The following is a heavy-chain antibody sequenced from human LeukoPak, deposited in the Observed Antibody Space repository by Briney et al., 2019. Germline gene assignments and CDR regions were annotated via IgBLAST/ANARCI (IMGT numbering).Heavy chain of an antibody. Sequence: SETLSLTCTASGGSTSSYYWSWIRQPAGKGLEWIGRIYTSGSTNYNPSLKSRVTMSVDTSKNQFSLKLSSVTAADTAVYYCAATKGYYYDSSGPLGAFDIWGQGTMVTVSS. CDR1: GGSTSSYY. V-gene: IGHV4-4*07. CDR2: IYTSGST. J-gene: IGHJ3*02. CDR3: AATKGYYYDSSGPLGAFDI. D-gene: IGHD3-22*01.